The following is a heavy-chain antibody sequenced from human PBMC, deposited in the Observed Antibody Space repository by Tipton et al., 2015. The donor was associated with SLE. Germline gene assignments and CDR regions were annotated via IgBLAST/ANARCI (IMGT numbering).Heavy chain of an antibody. J-gene: IGHJ4*02. V-gene: IGHV4-59*12. Sequence: TLSLTCTVSGGSISSYYWSWIRQPPGKGLEWIGYIYYSGSTNYNPSLKSRVTISVDTSKNQFSLKLSSVTVADTAVYYCAKDYNHDNPDYNWGQGTLVIVSS. CDR2: IYYSGST. CDR1: GGSISSYY. D-gene: IGHD4/OR15-4a*01. CDR3: AKDYNHDNPDYN.